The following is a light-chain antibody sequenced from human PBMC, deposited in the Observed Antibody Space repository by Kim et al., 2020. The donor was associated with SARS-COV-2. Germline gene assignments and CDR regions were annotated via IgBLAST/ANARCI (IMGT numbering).Light chain of an antibody. J-gene: IGKJ4*01. CDR3: QQYAGSVLT. V-gene: IGKV3-20*01. CDR2: GAS. CDR1: QSVSSNY. Sequence: EIVLTQSPGTLSLSPGERATLSCRANQSVSSNYLAWYQQKPGQAPRLLIYGASSRATGIPDRFSGSGSGTDGTDFTLTISRLEPEDFAVYYCQQYAGSVLTFGGGTKVDIK.